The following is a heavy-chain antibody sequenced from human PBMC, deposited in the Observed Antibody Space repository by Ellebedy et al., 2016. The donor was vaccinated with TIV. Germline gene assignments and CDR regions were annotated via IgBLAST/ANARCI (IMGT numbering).Heavy chain of an antibody. CDR3: AREYNTAYDY. D-gene: IGHD1-14*01. CDR1: GDSVSSDTGA. J-gene: IGHJ4*02. V-gene: IGHV6-1*01. CDR2: TYYRSKWYT. Sequence: MPSETLSLTCAISGDSVSSDTGAWNWIRQSPSRGLEWLGRTYYRSKWYTDYAVSVKSRITINPDTSKNQFSLQLNSVTPEDSALYYCAREYNTAYDYWGQGTLVTVSS.